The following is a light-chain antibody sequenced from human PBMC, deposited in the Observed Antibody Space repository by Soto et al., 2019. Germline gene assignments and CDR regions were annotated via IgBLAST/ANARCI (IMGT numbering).Light chain of an antibody. Sequence: EIVLTQSPGTLSLSPGERATLSCRASQSVSSNYLAWYQQKPGQAPRLLFFGASSRATGIPDRFSGSGSGTDFTLTISRLEPEDFAVYYCQQYGDSPPWTFGPGTKVDIK. CDR2: GAS. J-gene: IGKJ1*01. V-gene: IGKV3-20*01. CDR1: QSVSSNY. CDR3: QQYGDSPPWT.